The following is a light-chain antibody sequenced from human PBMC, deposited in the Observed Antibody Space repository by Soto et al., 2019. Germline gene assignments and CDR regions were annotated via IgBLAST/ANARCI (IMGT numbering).Light chain of an antibody. V-gene: IGKV1-12*01. J-gene: IGKJ4*01. Sequence: DIPMTQSPSPVSASVGDRVTITCRASQAIGYWLAWYQQKPGKAPKLLIYPASNLQSGVPSRFSGSGSGTDFTLTISSLQPEDFAIYYCQQENSFPLTFGGGTKVEIK. CDR2: PAS. CDR1: QAIGYW. CDR3: QQENSFPLT.